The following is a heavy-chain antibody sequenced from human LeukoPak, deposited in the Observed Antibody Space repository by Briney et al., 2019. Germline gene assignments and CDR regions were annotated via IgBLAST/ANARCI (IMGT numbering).Heavy chain of an antibody. V-gene: IGHV3-23*01. CDR1: GFTFSSYA. J-gene: IGHJ4*02. CDR2: ISGTVGST. D-gene: IGHD6-19*01. Sequence: GGSLRLSCAASGFTFSSYAMSWVRQAPGKGLEWVSTISGTVGSTYYADSVKGRFTISRDNSKNTLYLQMNSLRAEDTAVYYCAKDRGSIAVAGIDYWGQGTLVTVSS. CDR3: AKDRGSIAVAGIDY.